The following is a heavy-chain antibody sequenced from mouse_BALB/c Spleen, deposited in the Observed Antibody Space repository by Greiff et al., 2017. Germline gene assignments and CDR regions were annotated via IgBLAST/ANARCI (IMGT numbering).Heavy chain of an antibody. Sequence: DVKLVESGGGLVQPGGSRKLSCAASGFTFSSFGMHWVRQAPEKGLEWVAYISSGSSTIYYADTVKGRFTISRDNPKNTLFLQMTSLRSEDTAMYYCARGGYGTYYFDYWGQGTTLTVSS. V-gene: IGHV5-17*02. CDR2: ISSGSSTI. CDR1: GFTFSSFG. J-gene: IGHJ2*01. D-gene: IGHD1-1*01. CDR3: ARGGYGTYYFDY.